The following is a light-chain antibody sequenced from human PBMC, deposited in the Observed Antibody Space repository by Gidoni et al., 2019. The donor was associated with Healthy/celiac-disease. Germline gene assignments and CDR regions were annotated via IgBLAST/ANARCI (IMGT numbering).Light chain of an antibody. CDR2: WAS. J-gene: IGKJ1*01. V-gene: IGKV4-1*01. CDR1: QSVLYSSNNKNY. Sequence: DIVMTQSPDSLAVSLGERATINCKSNQSVLYSSNNKNYLAWYQQKPGQPPKLLIYWASTRESGVPDRFSGSGSGTDFTLTISSLQAEDVAVYDCQQYDSTPWTFGQETKVEIK. CDR3: QQYDSTPWT.